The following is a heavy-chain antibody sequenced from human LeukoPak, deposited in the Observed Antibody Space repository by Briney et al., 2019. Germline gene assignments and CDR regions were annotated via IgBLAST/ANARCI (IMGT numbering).Heavy chain of an antibody. D-gene: IGHD3-10*01. Sequence: GRSLRLSCAASGFTFSSYGMHWVRQAPGKGLEWVAVTSYDGSNKNYADSVKGRFTISRDNSKNTLYLQMNSLRAEDTAVYYCAKKSPGTYHAPPDYWGQGTLVTVSS. V-gene: IGHV3-30*18. CDR1: GFTFSSYG. CDR2: TSYDGSNK. CDR3: AKKSPGTYHAPPDY. J-gene: IGHJ4*02.